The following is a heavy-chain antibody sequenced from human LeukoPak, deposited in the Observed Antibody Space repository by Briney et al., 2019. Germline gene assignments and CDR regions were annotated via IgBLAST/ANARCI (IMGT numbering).Heavy chain of an antibody. D-gene: IGHD5-12*01. J-gene: IGHJ4*02. CDR2: ISGTSTYI. Sequence: GGSLRLSCAASGFTFSGYSINWVRQAPGKGLEWVSSISGTSTYIHYADSVKGRFTISRDNARNSLYLQMNSLRAEDTAVYYCAKSPPRGYAGHDDWPAHCFDSWGQGTLVTVSS. V-gene: IGHV3-21*01. CDR1: GFTFSGYS. CDR3: AKSPPRGYAGHDDWPAHCFDS.